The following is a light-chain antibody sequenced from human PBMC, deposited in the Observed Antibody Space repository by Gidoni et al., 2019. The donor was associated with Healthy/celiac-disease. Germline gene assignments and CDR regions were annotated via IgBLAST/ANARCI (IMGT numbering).Light chain of an antibody. Sequence: DIQMPPSPSSLSASVGDRVTITCRASQSSSSYLNWYQQKPGKAPKLLIYAASSLQSGVPSRFSGSGSGTDFTLTISSLQPEDFATYYCQQSYSTPPTFGQGTKLEIK. CDR3: QQSYSTPPT. V-gene: IGKV1-39*01. CDR2: AAS. J-gene: IGKJ2*01. CDR1: QSSSSY.